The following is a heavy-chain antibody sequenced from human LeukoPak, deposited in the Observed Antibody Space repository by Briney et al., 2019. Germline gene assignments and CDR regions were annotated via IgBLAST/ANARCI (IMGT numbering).Heavy chain of an antibody. Sequence: GGTLRLSCAASGFTFSDYIMNWVRQAPGKGLEWVSSISSSYSYIYYADSVKGRFTISRDNAKNSLYLQTNSLRAEDTAVYYCARDFEERGYFLADFDYWGQGTLVTVSS. V-gene: IGHV3-21*01. CDR1: GFTFSDYI. J-gene: IGHJ4*02. CDR2: ISSSYSYI. CDR3: ARDFEERGYFLADFDY. D-gene: IGHD3-22*01.